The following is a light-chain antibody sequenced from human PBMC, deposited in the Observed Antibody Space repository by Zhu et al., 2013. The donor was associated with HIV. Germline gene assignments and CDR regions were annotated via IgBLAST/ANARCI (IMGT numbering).Light chain of an antibody. CDR2: DAS. CDR3: QQFNNYPRT. V-gene: IGKV1D-13*01. Sequence: AIQLTQSPSSLSASVGDKVTITCRASQGISSALAWYQQKPGNSPNLLIYDASSLESGVPSRFSGSGSGTDFTLTISSLQPEDFATYYCQQFNNYPRTFGQGTNGG. J-gene: IGKJ1*01. CDR1: QGISSA.